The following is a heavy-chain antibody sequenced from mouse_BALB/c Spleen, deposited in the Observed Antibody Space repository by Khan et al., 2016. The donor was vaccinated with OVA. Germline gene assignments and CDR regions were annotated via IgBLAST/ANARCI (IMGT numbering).Heavy chain of an antibody. Sequence: EVQLQESGPDLVKPSQSLSLTCTVTGYSITSGYSWHWIRQFPGNKLEWMGYIYHSGSINYNPSLKSRFSITRDTSKNLFFLKLNSVTTEDTATDYCARDGNYMDYWGQGTSVTVSS. D-gene: IGHD2-1*01. J-gene: IGHJ4*01. CDR3: ARDGNYMDY. V-gene: IGHV3-1*02. CDR2: IYHSGSI. CDR1: GYSITSGYS.